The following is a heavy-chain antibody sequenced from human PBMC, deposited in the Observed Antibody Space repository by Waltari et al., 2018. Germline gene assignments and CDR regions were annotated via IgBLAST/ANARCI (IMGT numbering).Heavy chain of an antibody. Sequence: EVQLVESGGGLVQPGGSLSLSCAASGFTFSSYSMNWVRQAPGKGLEWVSYISSSSSTIYYADSVKGRFTISRDNAKNSLYLQMNSLRAEDTAVYYCARAPDSSSPNWFDPWGQGTLVTVSS. CDR3: ARAPDSSSPNWFDP. CDR2: ISSSSSTI. D-gene: IGHD6-6*01. J-gene: IGHJ5*02. V-gene: IGHV3-48*01. CDR1: GFTFSSYS.